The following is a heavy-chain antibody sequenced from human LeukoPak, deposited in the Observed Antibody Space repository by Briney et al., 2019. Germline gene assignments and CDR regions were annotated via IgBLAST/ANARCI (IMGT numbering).Heavy chain of an antibody. CDR2: IIPILGIA. J-gene: IGHJ4*02. Sequence: ASVTVSCKASGGTFSSYAISWVRQAPGQGLEWMGRIIPILGIANYAQKFQGRVTITADKSTSTAYMELSSLRSEDTAVYYCAREWDLEAAYDSSGYYHNYFDYWGQGTLVTVSS. CDR1: GGTFSSYA. V-gene: IGHV1-69*04. D-gene: IGHD3-22*01. CDR3: AREWDLEAAYDSSGYYHNYFDY.